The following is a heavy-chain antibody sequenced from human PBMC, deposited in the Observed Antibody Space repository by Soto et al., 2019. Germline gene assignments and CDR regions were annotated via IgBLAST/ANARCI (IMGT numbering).Heavy chain of an antibody. V-gene: IGHV5-51*01. CDR3: ATYYDSSGYYYPLGF. J-gene: IGHJ4*02. Sequence: PGESLKISCKGSGYSFTSYWIGWVRQMPGKGLEWMGIIYPGDSDTRYSPSFQGQVTISADKSISTAYLQWGSLKASDTAMYYCATYYDSSGYYYPLGFWGQGTRVTVSS. CDR2: IYPGDSDT. D-gene: IGHD3-22*01. CDR1: GYSFTSYW.